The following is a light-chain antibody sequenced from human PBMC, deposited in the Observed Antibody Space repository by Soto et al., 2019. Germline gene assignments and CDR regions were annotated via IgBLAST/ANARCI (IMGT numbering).Light chain of an antibody. J-gene: IGKJ3*01. CDR1: QGVTTAY. CDR3: QQYGASPLFT. Sequence: EVVLTQSPGTLSLSPGERATLSCRASQGVTTAYLAWYQHKPGQAPRLLIYGASNRATGIPDRFSGSGSGTDFTLTISRLELEDFAVYSCQQYGASPLFTFCPGTKVDLK. CDR2: GAS. V-gene: IGKV3-20*01.